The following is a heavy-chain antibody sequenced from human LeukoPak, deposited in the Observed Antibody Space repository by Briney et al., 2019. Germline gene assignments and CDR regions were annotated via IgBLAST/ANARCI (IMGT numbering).Heavy chain of an antibody. D-gene: IGHD2-2*01. CDR1: GGSISSYY. V-gene: IGHV4-4*07. CDR2: IYTSGST. CDR3: ARDGIVVVPAAMKYYYYYGMDV. Sequence: SETLSLTCTVSGGSISSYYWSWIRQPAGKGLEWTGRIYTSGSTNYNPSLKSRVTMSVDTSKNQFSLKLSSVTAADTAVYYCARDGIVVVPAAMKYYYYYGMDVWGQGTTVTVSS. J-gene: IGHJ6*02.